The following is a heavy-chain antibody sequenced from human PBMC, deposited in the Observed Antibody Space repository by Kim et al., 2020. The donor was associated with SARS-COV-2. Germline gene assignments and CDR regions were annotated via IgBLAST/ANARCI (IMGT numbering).Heavy chain of an antibody. CDR3: TRIPGTSLAFCDAFDV. Sequence: GGYLRLSCAASGFTFSDSPMHWVRQASGKGLEWVAGIRSRLDSYESGDAASGQGRFTIYSDDSKKTLHLHINSLEIADTAFYYCTRIPGTSLAFCDAFDV. CDR1: GFTFSDSP. CDR2: IRSRLDSYES. J-gene: IGHJ3*01. D-gene: IGHD3-3*02. V-gene: IGHV3-73*01.